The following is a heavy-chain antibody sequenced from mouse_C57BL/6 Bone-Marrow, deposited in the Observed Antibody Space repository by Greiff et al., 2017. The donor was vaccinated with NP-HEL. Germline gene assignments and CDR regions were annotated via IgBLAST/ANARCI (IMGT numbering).Heavy chain of an antibody. V-gene: IGHV4-1*01. CDR3: ARPRGLYEPPAWFAY. CDR2: INPDSSTI. J-gene: IGHJ3*01. Sequence: EVKLMESGGGLVQPGGSLKLSCAASGIDFSRYWMSWVRRAPGKGLEWIGEINPDSSTINYAPSLKDKFIISRDNAKNTLYLQMSKVRSEDTALYYCARPRGLYEPPAWFAYWGQGTLVTVSA. CDR1: GIDFSRYW. D-gene: IGHD2-3*01.